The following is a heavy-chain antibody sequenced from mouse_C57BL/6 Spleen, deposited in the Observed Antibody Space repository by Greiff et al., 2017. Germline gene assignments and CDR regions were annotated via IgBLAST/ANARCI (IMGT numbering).Heavy chain of an antibody. CDR1: GYTFPSYW. CDR3: ARTGSYYAMDY. J-gene: IGHJ4*01. V-gene: IGHV1-61*01. CDR2: IYPSDSET. D-gene: IGHD4-1*01. Sequence: QVQLQQPGAELVRPGSSVKLSCKASGYTFPSYWMDWVKQRPGQGLEWIGNIYPSDSETHYNQKFKDKATLTVDKSSSTAYMQLSSLTSEDSAVYYCARTGSYYAMDYWGQGTSVTVSS.